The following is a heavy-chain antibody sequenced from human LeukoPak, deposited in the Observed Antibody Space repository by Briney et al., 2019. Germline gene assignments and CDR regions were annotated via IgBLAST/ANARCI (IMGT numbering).Heavy chain of an antibody. D-gene: IGHD3-3*01. V-gene: IGHV3-74*01. CDR2: INRGGSGT. CDR3: ARRYDGFDY. J-gene: IGHJ4*02. CDR1: GFNFASNW. Sequence: GGSLRLSCAASGFNFASNWMHWVRQTPGKGLMWVSRINRGGSGTSYADSVEGRFTISRDNAKNTLYLQMNSLRAEDTAVYYCARRYDGFDYWGQGTLVTVSS.